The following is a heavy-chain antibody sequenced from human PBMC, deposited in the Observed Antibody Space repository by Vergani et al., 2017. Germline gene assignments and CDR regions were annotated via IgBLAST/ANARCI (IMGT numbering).Heavy chain of an antibody. CDR2: ISGSGGST. CDR3: AKLVGATKVDY. CDR1: GFTFSSYA. V-gene: IGHV3-23*01. Sequence: EVQLLESGGGLVQPGGSLRLSCAASGFTFSSYAMSWCRQAPGKGLEWVSTISGSGGSTYYADSVKGRFTISRDNSKNTLYRQMNSLRAEDTAVYYCAKLVGATKVDYWGQGTLVTVSS. D-gene: IGHD1-26*01. J-gene: IGHJ4*02.